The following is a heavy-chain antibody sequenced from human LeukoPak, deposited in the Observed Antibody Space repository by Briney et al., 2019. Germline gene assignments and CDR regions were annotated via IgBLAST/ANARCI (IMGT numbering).Heavy chain of an antibody. J-gene: IGHJ4*02. CDR1: GYSFTNYW. Sequence: KTGESLKISCKGSGYSFTNYWIGWVREMPGKGLEWMGIIYPAYSNTRYSPSFQGQVTISADRSISTAYLQWSSLKASDTAMYYCARRGSLGYCSSTSCFGFDYWGQGTLVTVSS. CDR2: IYPAYSNT. V-gene: IGHV5-51*01. D-gene: IGHD2-2*01. CDR3: ARRGSLGYCSSTSCFGFDY.